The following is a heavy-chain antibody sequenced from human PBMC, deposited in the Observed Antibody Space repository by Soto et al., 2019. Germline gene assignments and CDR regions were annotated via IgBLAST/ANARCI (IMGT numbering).Heavy chain of an antibody. D-gene: IGHD1-26*01. J-gene: IGHJ6*02. V-gene: IGHV1-69*10. CDR3: ARGLVGGSYYYYYGMDV. CDR2: IIPILGIA. Sequence: ASVKVSCKASGGTFSSYAISWVRQAPGQGLEWMGGIIPILGIANYAQKFQGRVTITADKSTSTAYMELSSLRSEDTAVYYCARGLVGGSYYYYYGMDVWGQGTTGTVSS. CDR1: GGTFSSYA.